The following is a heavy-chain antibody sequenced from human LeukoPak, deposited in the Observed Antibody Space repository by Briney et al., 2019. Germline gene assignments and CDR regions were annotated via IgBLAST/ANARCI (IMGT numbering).Heavy chain of an antibody. Sequence: SETLSLTCTVYGGSISSYYWSWIRQAPGKGLEWIGFINYSGSTNYNPSLKSRVTISVDTSKNQLSLKLSSVTAADTAVYYCAKARYSSSFFDYWGQGTLVTVSS. CDR2: INYSGST. D-gene: IGHD6-13*01. V-gene: IGHV4-59*01. CDR3: AKARYSSSFFDY. CDR1: GGSISSYY. J-gene: IGHJ4*02.